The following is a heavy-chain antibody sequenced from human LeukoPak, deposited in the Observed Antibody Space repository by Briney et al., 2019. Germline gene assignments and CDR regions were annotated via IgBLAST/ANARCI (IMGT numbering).Heavy chain of an antibody. J-gene: IGHJ5*02. CDR2: IYYSGST. CDR1: GGSISSHY. V-gene: IGHV4-59*08. Sequence: PSETLSLTCTVSGGSISSHYWSWIRQPPGEGLEWIGYIYYSGSTNYNPSLKSRVSISLDTSNNQFSLKLKFVTAADTAVYYCARAELAPSWFDPWGQGTLVTVSS. CDR3: ARAELAPSWFDP. D-gene: IGHD6-13*01.